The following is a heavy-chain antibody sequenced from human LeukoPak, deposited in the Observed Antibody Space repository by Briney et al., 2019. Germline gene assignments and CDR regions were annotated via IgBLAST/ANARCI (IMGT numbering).Heavy chain of an antibody. V-gene: IGHV4-59*01. CDR1: GGSISSYY. D-gene: IGHD1-1*01. CDR3: ARDERGAFDI. J-gene: IGHJ3*02. CDR2: IYYSGST. Sequence: KTSETLSLTCTVSGGSISSYYWSWIRQPPGKGLEWIGYIYYSGSTNYNPSLKSRVTISVDTSKNQFSLKLSSVTAADTAVYYCARDERGAFDIWGQGTMVTVSS.